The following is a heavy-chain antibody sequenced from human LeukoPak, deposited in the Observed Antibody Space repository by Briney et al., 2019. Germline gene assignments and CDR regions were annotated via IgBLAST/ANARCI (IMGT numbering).Heavy chain of an antibody. D-gene: IGHD6-25*01. Sequence: ASVKVSCKASGYTFTSYAMHWVRQAPGQRLEWMGWINAGIGNTKYSQKFQGRVTITRDTSASTAYMELSSLRSEDTAVYYCARDDSSGWYFDYWGQGTLVTVSS. J-gene: IGHJ4*02. CDR1: GYTFTSYA. CDR2: INAGIGNT. V-gene: IGHV1-3*01. CDR3: ARDDSSGWYFDY.